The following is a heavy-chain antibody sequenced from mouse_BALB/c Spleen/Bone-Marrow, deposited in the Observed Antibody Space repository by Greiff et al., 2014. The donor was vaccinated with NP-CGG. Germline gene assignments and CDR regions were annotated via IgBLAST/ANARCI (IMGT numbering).Heavy chain of an antibody. Sequence: VQLQQSGVGLVTPGESLKLSCAASGFAFRRYWMNWVRQAPGKGLEWIGDINPDSSTINYTPSLKDKFFISRDNAKNTLYLQMSKVRAENTAIYYGSRNGYVGWSANWGQGTLVTVSA. CDR1: GFAFRRYW. J-gene: IGHJ3*01. V-gene: IGHV4-1*02. CDR3: SRNGYVGWSAN. CDR2: INPDSSTI. D-gene: IGHD2-14*01.